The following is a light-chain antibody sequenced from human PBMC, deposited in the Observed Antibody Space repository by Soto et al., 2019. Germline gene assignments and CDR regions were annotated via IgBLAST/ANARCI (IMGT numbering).Light chain of an antibody. CDR3: QQYGSSPRIT. CDR2: GTT. J-gene: IGKJ3*01. V-gene: IGKV3-20*01. Sequence: EIVLTQSPGTLSLSQGERATLSCRASQSITSTYLAWYQQKPGQAPRLLIYGTTTRATGIPDRFSGSVSGTDFTLTISRLEPEDFAVYYCQQYGSSPRITFGPGTKVDIK. CDR1: QSITSTY.